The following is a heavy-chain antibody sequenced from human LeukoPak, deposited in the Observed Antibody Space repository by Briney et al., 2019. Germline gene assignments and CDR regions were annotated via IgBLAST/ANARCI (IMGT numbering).Heavy chain of an antibody. CDR1: GGSISSYY. CDR2: IYYSGST. D-gene: IGHD5-12*01. V-gene: IGHV4-59*01. CDR3: ARGGVVATTPRWYYFDY. Sequence: PSETLSLTCTVSGGSISSYYWSWIRQPPGKGLEWIGYIYYSGSTIYSPSLKSRVTISVDTSKNQLSLNLNSVTAADTAVYYCARGGVVATTPRWYYFDYWGQGTLVTVSS. J-gene: IGHJ4*02.